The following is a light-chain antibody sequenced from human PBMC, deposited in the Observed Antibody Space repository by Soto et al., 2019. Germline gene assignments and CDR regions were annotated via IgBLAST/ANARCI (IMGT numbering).Light chain of an antibody. J-gene: IGLJ7*01. CDR1: NIGSKS. CDR2: YDS. V-gene: IGLV3-21*04. CDR3: QVWDGTSDHYAV. Sequence: SYELTQPPSVSVAPGETARITCGGNNIGSKSVHWYQQKPGQAPVVVIYYDSDRPSGIPERFSGSNSGSTATLTISRVEVGDEADYFCQVWDGTSDHYAVFGGGTQLTVL.